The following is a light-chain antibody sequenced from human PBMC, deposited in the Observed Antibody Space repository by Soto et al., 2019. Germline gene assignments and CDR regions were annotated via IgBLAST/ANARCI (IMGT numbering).Light chain of an antibody. J-gene: IGKJ1*01. Sequence: DIQLAQSPSTLSASVGDRITITCRATQSINWLAWYQQKPGKAPKLLIFEASRLESGVPSRFSGSGSGTEFTLTISSLQPDDFGTYYCQHYDTYSPMWTFGQGTKVYVK. CDR3: QHYDTYSPMWT. V-gene: IGKV1-5*03. CDR1: QSINW. CDR2: EAS.